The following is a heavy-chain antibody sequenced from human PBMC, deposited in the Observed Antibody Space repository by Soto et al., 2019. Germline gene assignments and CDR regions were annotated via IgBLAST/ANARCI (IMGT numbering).Heavy chain of an antibody. D-gene: IGHD3-22*01. CDR3: ARDGSMILTE. CDR2: IWYDGSNK. J-gene: IGHJ4*02. Sequence: QVELVEWGGGVVQRGRSLRISCAASGFTFTTYGMHWVRQAPGKGLEWVAHIWYDGSNKYYADSVKGRFTISRDNSKGTVFLQMNSLRAEDTAVYYCARDGSMILTEWGQGTLVTVSS. V-gene: IGHV3-33*01. CDR1: GFTFTTYG.